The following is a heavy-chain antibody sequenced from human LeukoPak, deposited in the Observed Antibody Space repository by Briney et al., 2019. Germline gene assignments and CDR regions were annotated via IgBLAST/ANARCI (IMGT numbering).Heavy chain of an antibody. V-gene: IGHV5-51*01. CDR2: IYPGDSDT. Sequence: GESLKISCKGSGYSFTSYWIGWVRQMPGKGLEWMGIIYPGDSDTRYSPSFQGQVTISADKSISTAYLQWSSLKASDTAMYYCAVGLGAVAGRVVWFDPWGQGTLVTVSS. J-gene: IGHJ5*02. CDR3: AVGLGAVAGRVVWFDP. CDR1: GYSFTSYW. D-gene: IGHD6-19*01.